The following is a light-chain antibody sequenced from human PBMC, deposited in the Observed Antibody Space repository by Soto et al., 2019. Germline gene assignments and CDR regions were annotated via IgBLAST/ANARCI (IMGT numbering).Light chain of an antibody. CDR1: QSISSN. CDR3: QQYNNWPRAT. J-gene: IGKJ4*01. Sequence: VMTPSPAPLSVSPGEGATLSFRASQSISSNLAWYQQKPGQAPRLLMFRTSSRATGFPARFSGSGSGTEFNLTISSLQSEDFGVYYCQQYNNWPRATFGGGTKVDI. CDR2: RTS. V-gene: IGKV3-15*01.